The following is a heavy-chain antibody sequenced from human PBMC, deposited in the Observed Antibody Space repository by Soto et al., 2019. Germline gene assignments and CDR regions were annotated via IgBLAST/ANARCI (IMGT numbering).Heavy chain of an antibody. Sequence: ASVKVSCKASGYSFTGYYMYWVRQAPGQGLEWMGWINPNSGDTNYAHNFQGRVTMTRDTSISTAYLELSSLRSDDTAVYYCARVNTIFGVANYAMDVWGQGTTVTVSS. CDR2: INPNSGDT. CDR3: ARVNTIFGVANYAMDV. J-gene: IGHJ6*02. CDR1: GYSFTGYY. V-gene: IGHV1-2*02. D-gene: IGHD3-3*01.